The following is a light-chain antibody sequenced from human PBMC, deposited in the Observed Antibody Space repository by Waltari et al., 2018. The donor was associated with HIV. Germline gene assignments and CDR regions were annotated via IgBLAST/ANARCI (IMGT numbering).Light chain of an antibody. V-gene: IGKV3-20*01. CDR3: QQYGGSART. CDR2: DAF. CDR1: QPVRSNY. J-gene: IGKJ1*01. Sequence: EIVSTQSPGTLSLSPGERVTLPCRASQPVRSNYLACDQQKPGQAPRLLIYDAFKRATGIPVRFSGSGSGTDFTLTISRLEPEDFAVYYCQQYGGSARTFGQGTKVEV.